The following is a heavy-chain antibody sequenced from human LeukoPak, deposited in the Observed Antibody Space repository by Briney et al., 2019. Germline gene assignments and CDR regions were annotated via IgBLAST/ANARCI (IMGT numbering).Heavy chain of an antibody. CDR2: INHSGST. D-gene: IGHD3-10*01. J-gene: IGHJ3*02. CDR1: GGSISSSSYY. CDR3: ARGLYYYGSGSYYKASFDAFDI. V-gene: IGHV4-39*07. Sequence: SETLSLTCTVSGGSISSSSYYWDWIRQPPGKGLEWIGEINHSGSTNYNPSLKSRVTISVDTSKNQFSLKLSSVTAADTAVYYCARGLYYYGSGSYYKASFDAFDIWGQGTMVTVSS.